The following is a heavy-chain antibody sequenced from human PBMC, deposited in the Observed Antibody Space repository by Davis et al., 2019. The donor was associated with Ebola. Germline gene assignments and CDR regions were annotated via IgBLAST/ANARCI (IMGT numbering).Heavy chain of an antibody. Sequence: LSLTCAASGFTFSSYAMTWVRQAPGKGLEWVANIKPDGSDKFYVDSVKGRFTISRDNAKNSLYLQMNSLRAEDTAVYYCTRGYGWTDYWGQGTLVTVSS. CDR2: IKPDGSDK. V-gene: IGHV3-7*03. CDR1: GFTFSSYA. J-gene: IGHJ4*02. D-gene: IGHD5-18*01. CDR3: TRGYGWTDY.